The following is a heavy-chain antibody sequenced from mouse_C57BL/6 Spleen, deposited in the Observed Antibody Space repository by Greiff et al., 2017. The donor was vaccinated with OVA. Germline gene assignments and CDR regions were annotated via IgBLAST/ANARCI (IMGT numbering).Heavy chain of an antibody. D-gene: IGHD1-1*01. V-gene: IGHV1-52*01. Sequence: QVQLQQPGAELVRPGSSVKLSCKASGYTFTSYWMHWVKQRPIQGLEWIGNIDPSDSETNYNQKFKDKATLTVDKSSSTAYMQLSSLTSEDSAVYYCARSGSSSFDDWGQGTTLTVSS. CDR1: GYTFTSYW. CDR3: ARSGSSSFDD. CDR2: IDPSDSET. J-gene: IGHJ2*01.